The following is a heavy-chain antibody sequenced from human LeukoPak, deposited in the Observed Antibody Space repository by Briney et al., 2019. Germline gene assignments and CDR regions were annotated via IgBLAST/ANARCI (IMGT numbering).Heavy chain of an antibody. CDR2: INPNSGGT. D-gene: IGHD6-13*01. V-gene: IGHV1-2*02. J-gene: IGHJ4*02. CDR1: GYTFTGYY. Sequence: GASVKVSCKASGYTFTGYYMHWVRQAPGQGLEWMGWINPNSGGTNYAQKFQGRVTMTRDTSISTAYMELSRLRSDDTAVYYCARGVRIVAAGTEGDPSFDYWGQGTLVTVSS. CDR3: ARGVRIVAAGTEGDPSFDY.